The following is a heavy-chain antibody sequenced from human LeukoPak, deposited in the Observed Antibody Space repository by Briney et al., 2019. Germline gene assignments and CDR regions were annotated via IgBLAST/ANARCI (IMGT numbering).Heavy chain of an antibody. J-gene: IGHJ5*02. CDR2: IYYSGST. CDR3: ARHSGLANCSSTSCYTRSSNWFDP. V-gene: IGHV4-59*08. Sequence: SETLPLTCTVSGGSISSYYWSWIRQPPGKGLEWIGYIYYSGSTNYNPSLKSRVTISVDTSKNQFSLKLSSVTAADTAVYYCARHSGLANCSSTSCYTRSSNWFDPWGQGTLVTVSS. D-gene: IGHD2-2*02. CDR1: GGSISSYY.